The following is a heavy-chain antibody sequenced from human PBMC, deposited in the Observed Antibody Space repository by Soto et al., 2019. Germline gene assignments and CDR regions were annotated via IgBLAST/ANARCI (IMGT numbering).Heavy chain of an antibody. CDR2: INVGNGNT. V-gene: IGHV1-3*01. J-gene: IGHJ4*02. CDR3: AREGAHYAPFDL. CDR1: GYTFTDYA. Sequence: QAQLVQSGAEAKQPGASVKVSCKASGYTFTDYAVHWVRQAPGQGLEWLGWINVGNGNTGYPRKSQGRVTNARDMSATTAYIDVTSLTSEDTAIYYCAREGAHYAPFDLWGQGTLVSVSS. D-gene: IGHD3-16*01.